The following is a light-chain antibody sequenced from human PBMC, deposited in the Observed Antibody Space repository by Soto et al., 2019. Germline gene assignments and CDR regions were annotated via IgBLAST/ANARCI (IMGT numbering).Light chain of an antibody. CDR1: SSDIGSYNH. Sequence: ALTQPSSLSGSPGQSITISFSGTSSDIGSYNHVACYQQFPGKSPKLMIYAVSDRPSGVSDRFSGSKSGITASLTISGLQTEDEADYYCISYTDRQSYLFGTGTKVTVL. J-gene: IGLJ1*01. CDR3: ISYTDRQSYL. V-gene: IGLV2-14*03. CDR2: AVS.